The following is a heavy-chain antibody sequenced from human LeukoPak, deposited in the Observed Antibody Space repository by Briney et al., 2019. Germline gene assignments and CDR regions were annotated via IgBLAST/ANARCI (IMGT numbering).Heavy chain of an antibody. D-gene: IGHD2-2*01. Sequence: GGSLRLSCAASGFTFSSYAVHWVRQAPGRGLEWVAVISYDGSNKYYADSVKGRFSISRDNSKNTLYLQMNSLRAEDTAVYYCARLNRLGYCSSTSCYGYDAFDIWGQGTMVTVSS. CDR1: GFTFSSYA. CDR3: ARLNRLGYCSSTSCYGYDAFDI. V-gene: IGHV3-30-3*01. CDR2: ISYDGSNK. J-gene: IGHJ3*02.